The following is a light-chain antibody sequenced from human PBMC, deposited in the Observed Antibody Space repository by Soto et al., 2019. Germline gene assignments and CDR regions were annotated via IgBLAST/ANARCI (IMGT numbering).Light chain of an antibody. CDR1: SSDVGGYNY. Sequence: QPALKQPASGSGSTGQSITISCTGTSSDVGGYNYVSWYQQHPGKAPKFMIYDVSNRPSGVSNRFSGSKSGNTASLTISGLQAEDEADYYCCSYTTSNTRQIVFGTGTKVTVL. J-gene: IGLJ1*01. CDR2: DVS. CDR3: CSYTTSNTRQIV. V-gene: IGLV2-14*03.